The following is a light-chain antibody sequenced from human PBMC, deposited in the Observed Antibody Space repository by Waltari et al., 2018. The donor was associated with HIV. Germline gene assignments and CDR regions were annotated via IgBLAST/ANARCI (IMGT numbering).Light chain of an antibody. V-gene: IGLV1-36*01. Sequence: QSVLTQPPSVSEAPRQRVTISCSGSSSNIGNNAVHWYQQLPGKPPKLLIYYDDLLASGVSDRFSGSKSRTSASLAISGLQSEDESDYYCAAWDDSLNGVVFGGGTKLTVL. J-gene: IGLJ2*01. CDR1: SSNIGNNA. CDR2: YDD. CDR3: AAWDDSLNGVV.